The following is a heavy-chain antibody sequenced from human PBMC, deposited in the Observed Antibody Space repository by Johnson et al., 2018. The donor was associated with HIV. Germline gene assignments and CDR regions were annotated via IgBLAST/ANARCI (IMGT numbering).Heavy chain of an antibody. D-gene: IGHD6-6*01. J-gene: IGHJ3*01. CDR3: ARDRAILAARPAGAFDV. Sequence: VQLVESGGGLVQPGGSLRLSCAASGFTFSSYDMHWVRQATGKGLEWVSAIGTAGDTYYPGSVKGRFTISRENAKNTLYLQMHSLRSEDTAVYYCARDRAILAARPAGAFDVWGPGTMVTVSS. V-gene: IGHV3-13*01. CDR1: GFTFSSYD. CDR2: IGTAGDT.